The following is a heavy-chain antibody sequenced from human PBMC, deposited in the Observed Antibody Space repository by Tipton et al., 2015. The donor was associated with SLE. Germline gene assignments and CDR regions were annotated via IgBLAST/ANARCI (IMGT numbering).Heavy chain of an antibody. CDR3: ARGPPFDY. J-gene: IGHJ4*02. Sequence: TLSLTCAVCGGSFSGYYWSWIRQPPGKGLEWIGEINHSGSTNYNPSLKSRVTISVDTSKNQFSLKLSSVTAADTAVYCCARGPPFDYWGQGTLVTVSS. V-gene: IGHV4-34*01. CDR2: INHSGST. CDR1: GGSFSGYY.